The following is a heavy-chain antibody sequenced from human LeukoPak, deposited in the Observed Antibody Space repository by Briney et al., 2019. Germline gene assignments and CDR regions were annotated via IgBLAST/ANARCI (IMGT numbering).Heavy chain of an antibody. CDR3: ARDRYYYDSGSYFDY. D-gene: IGHD3-10*01. CDR1: GFTFSSYA. CDR2: ISYDGSNK. J-gene: IGHJ4*02. V-gene: IGHV3-30-3*01. Sequence: PGGSLRLSCAASGFTFSSYAMHWVRQAPGKGLEWVAVISYDGSNKYYADSVKGRFTISRDNAKNSLYLQMNSLTAEDTAVYYCARDRYYYDSGSYFDYWGQGTLVTVSS.